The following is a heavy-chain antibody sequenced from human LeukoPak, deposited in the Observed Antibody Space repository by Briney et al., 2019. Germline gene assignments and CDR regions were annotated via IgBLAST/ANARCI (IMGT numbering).Heavy chain of an antibody. V-gene: IGHV1-2*06. Sequence: ASVKVSCKASGYTFTGYYMHWVRQAPGQGLEWMGRISPNSGGTNYAQKFQGRVTMTRDTSISTAYMELSRLRSDDTAVYYCARVVANYDFWSGYYENYYFDYWGQGTLVTVSS. CDR1: GYTFTGYY. CDR3: ARVVANYDFWSGYYENYYFDY. CDR2: ISPNSGGT. D-gene: IGHD3-3*01. J-gene: IGHJ4*02.